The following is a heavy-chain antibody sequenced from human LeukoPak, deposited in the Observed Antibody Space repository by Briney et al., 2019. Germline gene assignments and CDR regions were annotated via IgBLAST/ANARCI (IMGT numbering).Heavy chain of an antibody. J-gene: IGHJ4*02. D-gene: IGHD6-13*01. CDR1: GGSLSSSSYY. CDR2: VYYSGRT. Sequence: SETLSHTCTVSGGSLSSSSYYWGWLRQPPGKGLEWLGSVYYSGRTYYNPSLQSRVTISVDTSRNQFSLNVNSVTAADTAVYYCARVARVGIVAAATPYFDYWGQGTLVTVSS. V-gene: IGHV4-39*01. CDR3: ARVARVGIVAAATPYFDY.